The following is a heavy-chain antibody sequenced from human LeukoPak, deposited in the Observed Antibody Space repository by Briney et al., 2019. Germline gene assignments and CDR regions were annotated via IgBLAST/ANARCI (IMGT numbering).Heavy chain of an antibody. CDR1: GGSISSSSYY. J-gene: IGHJ4*02. Sequence: SETLSLTCTVSGGSISSSSYYWGWIRQPPGKGLEWIGSIYYSGSTYYNPSLKSRVTISVDTSKNQFSLKLSSVTAADTAVYYCARRVAVAGTGGRYFDYWGQGTLVTVSS. D-gene: IGHD6-19*01. V-gene: IGHV4-39*01. CDR2: IYYSGST. CDR3: ARRVAVAGTGGRYFDY.